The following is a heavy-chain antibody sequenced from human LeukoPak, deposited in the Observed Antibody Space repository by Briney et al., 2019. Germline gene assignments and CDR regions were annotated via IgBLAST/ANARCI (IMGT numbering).Heavy chain of an antibody. D-gene: IGHD2-21*02. CDR1: GFTVSSNY. Sequence: GGSLRLSCAASGFTVSSNYMSWVRQAPGKGLEWVSVIYSGGSTYYADSVKGRFTISRDNSKNTLYLQMNSLRAEDTAVYYCARDLSCGGDCLTDAFDIWGQGTMVTVSS. CDR2: IYSGGST. CDR3: ARDLSCGGDCLTDAFDI. J-gene: IGHJ3*02. V-gene: IGHV3-53*01.